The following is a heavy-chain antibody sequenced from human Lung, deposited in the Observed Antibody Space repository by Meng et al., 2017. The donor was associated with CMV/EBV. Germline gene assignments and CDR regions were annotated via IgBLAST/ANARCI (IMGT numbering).Heavy chain of an antibody. D-gene: IGHD3-22*01. CDR2: IYYSGST. J-gene: IGHJ4*02. V-gene: IGHV4-59*01. CDR3: ARAGTGQIVINCDY. CDR1: GGSISSYY. Sequence: SETLSLXXTVSGGSISSYYWRWIRQPPGKGLEWIGYIYYSGSTNYNPSLKSRVTISVDTSKNQFSLKLSSVTAADTAVYYCARAGTGQIVINCDYWGQGTXVTVSS.